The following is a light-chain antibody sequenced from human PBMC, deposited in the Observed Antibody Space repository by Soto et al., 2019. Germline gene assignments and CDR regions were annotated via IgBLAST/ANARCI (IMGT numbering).Light chain of an antibody. CDR2: GAS. CDR3: QQYGSSGT. Sequence: LSCRASQSVSNNYLAWYQQKPGQAPRLLIYGASNRATGIPDRFSGSGSGTDFTLTISRLEPEDFAVYYCQQYGSSGTFGQGTKVDIK. J-gene: IGKJ1*01. CDR1: QSVSNNY. V-gene: IGKV3-20*01.